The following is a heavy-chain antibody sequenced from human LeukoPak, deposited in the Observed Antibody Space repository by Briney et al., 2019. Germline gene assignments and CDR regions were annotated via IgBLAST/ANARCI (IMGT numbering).Heavy chain of an antibody. CDR1: GGSISSYY. J-gene: IGHJ6*03. Sequence: SETLSLTCTASGGSISSYYWSWIRQPPGKGLEWIGYIYYSGSTNYNPSLKSRVTISVDTSKNQFSLKLSSVTAADTAVYYCARGITIFGVVTRPHYYYYYMDVWGKGTTVTVSS. D-gene: IGHD3-3*01. V-gene: IGHV4-59*01. CDR2: IYYSGST. CDR3: ARGITIFGVVTRPHYYYYYMDV.